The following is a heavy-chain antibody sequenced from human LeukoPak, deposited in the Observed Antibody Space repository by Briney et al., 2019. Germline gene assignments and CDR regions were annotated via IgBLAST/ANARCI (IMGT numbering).Heavy chain of an antibody. Sequence: GRSLRLSCAASGLTFSNYGMHWVRQAPGKGLEWVAVISDDGNKKYCTDSVKGRFTISRDDSRNTLYLQMNSLRGDDTAVYYCAKDVGKWESLHFFDYWGQGTLVTVSS. CDR1: GLTFSNYG. V-gene: IGHV3-30*18. CDR2: ISDDGNKK. CDR3: AKDVGKWESLHFFDY. J-gene: IGHJ4*02. D-gene: IGHD1-26*01.